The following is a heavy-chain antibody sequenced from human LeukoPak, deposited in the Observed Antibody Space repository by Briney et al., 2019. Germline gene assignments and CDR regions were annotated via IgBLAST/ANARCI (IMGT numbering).Heavy chain of an antibody. J-gene: IGHJ4*02. Sequence: PGGSLRLSCAASRFTVRSNYMSWVRQAPGKGLEWVSVIYSDGNTYYADSVKGRFTISRDNSKNTLYLQMNSLRAEDTAVYYCARGARDSSGYYLYYFDYWGQGILVTVSS. CDR3: ARGARDSSGYYLYYFDY. V-gene: IGHV3-53*01. D-gene: IGHD3-22*01. CDR1: RFTVRSNY. CDR2: IYSDGNT.